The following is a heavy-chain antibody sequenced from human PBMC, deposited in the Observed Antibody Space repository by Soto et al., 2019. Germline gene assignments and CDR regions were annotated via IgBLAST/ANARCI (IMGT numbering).Heavy chain of an antibody. J-gene: IGHJ6*02. CDR2: ISPNTGGA. CDR1: GYTFTGYF. D-gene: IGHD1-1*01. Sequence: ASVKVSCKASGYTFTGYFMHWVRQAPGQGLEWMGWISPNTGGANYAPKFQGRVSMTRDTSISTVYMQLSRLKSDDMAVYYCARDTGELDIMDVWGQGTAVTVSS. V-gene: IGHV1-2*02. CDR3: ARDTGELDIMDV.